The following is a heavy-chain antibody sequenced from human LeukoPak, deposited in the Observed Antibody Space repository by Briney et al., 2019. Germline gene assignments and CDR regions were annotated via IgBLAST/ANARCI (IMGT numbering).Heavy chain of an antibody. V-gene: IGHV3-23*01. D-gene: IGHD3-22*01. J-gene: IGHJ5*01. Sequence: GGSLRLSCAASGLTFNNYALTWIRQAPGKGLEGVSSISGRGGNTYYADSVKGRFTISRDDSKNTLFLQMNSLRAEDTAVYYCATGYSDSLRSPLDSWGQGTLVTVSS. CDR1: GLTFNNYA. CDR2: ISGRGGNT. CDR3: ATGYSDSLRSPLDS.